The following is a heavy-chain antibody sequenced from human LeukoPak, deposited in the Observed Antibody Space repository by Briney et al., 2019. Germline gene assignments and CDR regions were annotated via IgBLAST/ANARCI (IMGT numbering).Heavy chain of an antibody. D-gene: IGHD5-18*01. CDR3: ARDQQYSYGHIAFDY. Sequence: GGSLRLSCAASGFTFSSYSMNWVRQAPGKGLEGVSSISSSSSYIYYADSVKGRFTISRDNAKNSLYLQMNSLRAEDTAVYYCARDQQYSYGHIAFDYWGQGTLVTVSS. J-gene: IGHJ4*02. V-gene: IGHV3-21*01. CDR1: GFTFSSYS. CDR2: ISSSSSYI.